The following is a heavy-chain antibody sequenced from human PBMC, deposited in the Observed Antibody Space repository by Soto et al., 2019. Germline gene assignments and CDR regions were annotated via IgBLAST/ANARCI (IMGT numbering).Heavy chain of an antibody. CDR1: GGSFSGYY. Sequence: SETLSLTCAVYGGSFSGYYWSWIRQPPGKGLEWIGEINHSGSTNYNPSLKSRVTISVDTSKNQFSLKLSSVTAADTAVYYCAGGAAAAGTSPYYYYGMDVWGQGTTVTVSS. V-gene: IGHV4-34*01. CDR3: AGGAAAAGTSPYYYYGMDV. J-gene: IGHJ6*02. CDR2: INHSGST. D-gene: IGHD6-13*01.